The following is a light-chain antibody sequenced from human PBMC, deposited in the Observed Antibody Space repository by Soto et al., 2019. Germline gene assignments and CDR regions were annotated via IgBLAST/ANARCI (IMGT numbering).Light chain of an antibody. J-gene: IGKJ1*01. Sequence: EIVLTQSPGTLSLSPVERATLSCRTSQSVRSSHLAWYQQKPGQAPRLLIYGASSRATGIPDRFSGSGSGTDFTLTINRVEPEDFAVYYCQQYGSSGTFGQGTKVDIK. CDR3: QQYGSSGT. V-gene: IGKV3-20*01. CDR1: QSVRSSH. CDR2: GAS.